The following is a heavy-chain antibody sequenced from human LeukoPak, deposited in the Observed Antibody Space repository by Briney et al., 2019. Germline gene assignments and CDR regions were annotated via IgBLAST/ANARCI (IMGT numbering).Heavy chain of an antibody. J-gene: IGHJ6*02. CDR1: GGSISRGSYY. Sequence: PSETLSLTCTVSGGSISRGSYYWRCIRQPPGKGLEWIGRIYTSGSTNYNPSLKSRVTISVDTSKNQFSLKLSSVTAADTAVYYCARERRKDYDFWSGYYYYGMDVWGQGTTVTVSS. D-gene: IGHD3-3*01. V-gene: IGHV4-61*02. CDR2: IYTSGST. CDR3: ARERRKDYDFWSGYYYYGMDV.